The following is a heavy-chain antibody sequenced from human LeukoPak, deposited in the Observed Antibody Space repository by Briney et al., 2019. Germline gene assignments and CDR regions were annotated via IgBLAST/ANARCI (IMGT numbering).Heavy chain of an antibody. D-gene: IGHD5-18*01. V-gene: IGHV3-74*01. CDR1: RLTLSGYW. CDR3: ARARGNTYGYFEY. Sequence: GGSLRLSCAVSRLTLSGYWMHWVRQAPGKGLVWVSRINGDASSTSYADSVKGRFAISRDNAKSTLYLQMNSLRVEDTAVYYCARARGNTYGYFEYWGQGTLVTVSS. J-gene: IGHJ4*02. CDR2: INGDASST.